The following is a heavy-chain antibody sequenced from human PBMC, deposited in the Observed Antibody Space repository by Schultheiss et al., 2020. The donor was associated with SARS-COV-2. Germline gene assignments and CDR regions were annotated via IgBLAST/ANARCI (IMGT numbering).Heavy chain of an antibody. D-gene: IGHD5-12*01. V-gene: IGHV3-21*01. CDR2: ISSSSSYI. CDR3: ARDQGGYPLYYYYMDV. CDR1: GFTFSSYS. Sequence: GGSLRLSCAASGFTFSSYSMNWVRQAPGKGLEWVSSISSSSSYIYYADSVKGRFTISRDNAKNSLYLQMNSLRAEDTAVYYCARDQGGYPLYYYYMDVWGKGTTVTVSS. J-gene: IGHJ6*03.